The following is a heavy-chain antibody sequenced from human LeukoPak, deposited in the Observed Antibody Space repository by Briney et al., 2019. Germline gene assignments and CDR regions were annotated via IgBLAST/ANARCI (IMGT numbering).Heavy chain of an antibody. D-gene: IGHD2-8*01. CDR3: ANEEWYRFDY. CDR1: GFAFNSYW. CDR2: MDGGGSAT. J-gene: IGHJ4*02. Sequence: PGGSLRLSCAASGFAFNSYWMSWVRQTPGKGLEWVATMDGGGSATYYVDSVKGRFTITRDNAKNSLFLQMNSLRAEDTALYHCANEEWYRFDYWGQGTLVTVPS. V-gene: IGHV3-7*03.